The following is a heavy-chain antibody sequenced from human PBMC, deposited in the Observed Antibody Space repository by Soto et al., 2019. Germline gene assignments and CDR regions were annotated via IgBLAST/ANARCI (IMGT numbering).Heavy chain of an antibody. CDR2: ITSSSSPI. V-gene: IGHV3-48*01. Sequence: GGSLRLSCAASGFTFSSYSMSWVRQAPGKGLEWVSYITSSSSPIYYADSARGRFTISGDNAKNSLYLQMNSLRAADTAVYYCAGAYYDILTGWDAFDIWGQGTMVTVSS. J-gene: IGHJ3*02. CDR3: AGAYYDILTGWDAFDI. CDR1: GFTFSSYS. D-gene: IGHD3-9*01.